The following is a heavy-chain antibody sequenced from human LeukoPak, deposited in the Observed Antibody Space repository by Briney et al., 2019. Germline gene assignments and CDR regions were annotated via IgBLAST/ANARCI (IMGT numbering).Heavy chain of an antibody. J-gene: IGHJ6*02. D-gene: IGHD6-19*01. CDR3: AKTIAVAGKTEYYYYGMDV. V-gene: IGHV3-23*01. Sequence: GGSLRLSCAASGFTFSSYAMSWVRQAPGKGLEWVSAISGSGGSTYYADSVKGRFTISRDNSKNTLYLQMNSLRAEDTAVYYCAKTIAVAGKTEYYYYGMDVWGRGTTVTVSS. CDR1: GFTFSSYA. CDR2: ISGSGGST.